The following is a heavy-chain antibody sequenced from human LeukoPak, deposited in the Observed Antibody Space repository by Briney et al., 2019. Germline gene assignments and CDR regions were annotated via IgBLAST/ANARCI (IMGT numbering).Heavy chain of an antibody. J-gene: IGHJ4*02. D-gene: IGHD3-22*01. CDR3: ARHHYYDSSGYYRFDY. Sequence: PSETLSLTCAVYGGSFSGYYWSWIRQPPGKGLEWIGYIYYSGSTNYNPSLKSRVTISVDTSKNQFSLKLSSVTAADTAVYYCARHHYYDSSGYYRFDYWGQGTLVTVSS. CDR2: IYYSGST. CDR1: GGSFSGYY. V-gene: IGHV4-59*08.